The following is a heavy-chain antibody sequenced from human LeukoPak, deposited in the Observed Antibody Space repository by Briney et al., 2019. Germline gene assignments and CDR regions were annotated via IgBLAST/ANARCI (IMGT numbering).Heavy chain of an antibody. CDR3: AKISPTVTMVRGVIPGAFDY. V-gene: IGHV3-30-3*02. Sequence: PGGSLRLSCAASGFALNSYAMHWVRQAPGKGLEWVAVTSYDGSDQYYADSVKGRFTISRDNSKNTLYLQMNSLRAEDTAVYYCAKISPTVTMVRGVIPGAFDYWGQGTLVTVSS. D-gene: IGHD3-10*01. CDR2: TSYDGSDQ. J-gene: IGHJ4*02. CDR1: GFALNSYA.